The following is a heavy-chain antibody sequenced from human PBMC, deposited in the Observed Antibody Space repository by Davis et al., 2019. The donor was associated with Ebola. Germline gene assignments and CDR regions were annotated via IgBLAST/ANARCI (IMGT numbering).Heavy chain of an antibody. D-gene: IGHD2-21*02. Sequence: SETLSLTCTVSGGSIISYYWTWIRQPPGKGLEWIGYIYYSGSTNYNPSLKSRVTISVDTSKNQFSLKLSSVTAADTAVYYCARAYCGGDCYYRYFDLWGRGTLVTVSS. CDR3: ARAYCGGDCYYRYFDL. J-gene: IGHJ2*01. CDR2: IYYSGST. V-gene: IGHV4-59*01. CDR1: GGSIISYY.